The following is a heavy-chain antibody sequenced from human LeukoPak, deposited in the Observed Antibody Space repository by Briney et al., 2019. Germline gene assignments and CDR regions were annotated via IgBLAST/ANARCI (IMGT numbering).Heavy chain of an antibody. Sequence: GGSLRLSCAASGFIFSSYGMHWVRQAPGKGLEWVAVIWYDGSNKYYADSVKGRFTISRDNAKNSLLLQMNSLRAEDTAVYFCTRVDWNRSFADYWGQGTLVTVSS. V-gene: IGHV3-33*01. J-gene: IGHJ4*02. CDR3: TRVDWNRSFADY. D-gene: IGHD1-1*01. CDR2: IWYDGSNK. CDR1: GFIFSSYG.